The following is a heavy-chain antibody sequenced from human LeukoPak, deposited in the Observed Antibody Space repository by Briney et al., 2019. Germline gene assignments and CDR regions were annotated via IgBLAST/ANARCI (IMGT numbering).Heavy chain of an antibody. J-gene: IGHJ4*02. D-gene: IGHD1-26*01. CDR3: ARESISGSYDY. V-gene: IGHV3-11*04. CDR2: ISSSGSTI. Sequence: GGSLRLSCAASGFTFSDYYMSWIRQAPGEGLEWVSYISSSGSTIYYADSVKGRFTISRDNAKNSLYLQMNSLRAEDTAVYYCARESISGSYDYWGQGTLVTVSS. CDR1: GFTFSDYY.